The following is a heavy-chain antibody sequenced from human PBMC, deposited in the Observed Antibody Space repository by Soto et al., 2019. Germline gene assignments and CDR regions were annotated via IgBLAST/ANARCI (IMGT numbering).Heavy chain of an antibody. D-gene: IGHD3-22*01. V-gene: IGHV1-8*01. Sequence: QVQLVQSGAEVKKPGASVKVSRKASGYTFTSYDINWVRQATGQGLEWMGWMNPNSGNTGYAQKFQGRVTMTRSTSISTAYMELSSLRSEDTAVYYCARGGYYYDSSAYYRPFDYWGQGTLVTVSS. CDR2: MNPNSGNT. CDR3: ARGGYYYDSSAYYRPFDY. CDR1: GYTFTSYD. J-gene: IGHJ4*02.